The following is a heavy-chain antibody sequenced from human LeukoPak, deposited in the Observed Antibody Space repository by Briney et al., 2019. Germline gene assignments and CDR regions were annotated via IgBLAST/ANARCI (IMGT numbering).Heavy chain of an antibody. CDR2: IFHSGST. V-gene: IGHV4-59*01. Sequence: SETLSPTCTVSGGSISTYYWSWIRQPPGKGLEWIGYIFHSGSTYYNPSPKSRVTISGDTSKNQFSLKLTSVTAADTAVYYCARTPVATYFDYWGQGTLVTVSS. J-gene: IGHJ4*02. CDR1: GGSISTYY. D-gene: IGHD5-12*01. CDR3: ARTPVATYFDY.